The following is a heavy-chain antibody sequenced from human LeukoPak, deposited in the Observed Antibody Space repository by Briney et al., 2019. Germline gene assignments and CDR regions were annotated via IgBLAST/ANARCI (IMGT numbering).Heavy chain of an antibody. CDR1: GYTFTSYG. Sequence: VASVKVSCKASGYTFTSYGISWVRQAPGQGLEWMGWISAYNGNTNYAQKLQGRVTKTTDTSTSTAYMELRSLRSDDTAVYYCARDHHYYDSSGYYYAETPIDYWGQGTLVTVSS. D-gene: IGHD3-22*01. CDR3: ARDHHYYDSSGYYYAETPIDY. V-gene: IGHV1-18*01. CDR2: ISAYNGNT. J-gene: IGHJ4*02.